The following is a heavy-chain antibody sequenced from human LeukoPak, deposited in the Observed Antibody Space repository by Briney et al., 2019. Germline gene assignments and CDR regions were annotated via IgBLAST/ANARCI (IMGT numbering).Heavy chain of an antibody. D-gene: IGHD1-26*01. CDR2: INHSGST. CDR3: ARGDFNYSH. J-gene: IGHJ4*02. Sequence: TSETLSLTCTVSGGSIGSYYWSWIRQPPGKGLEWIGEINHSGSTNYNPSLKSRVTISVDTSKNQFSLKLSSVTAADTAVYYCARGDFNYSHWGQGTLVTVSS. CDR1: GGSIGSYY. V-gene: IGHV4-34*01.